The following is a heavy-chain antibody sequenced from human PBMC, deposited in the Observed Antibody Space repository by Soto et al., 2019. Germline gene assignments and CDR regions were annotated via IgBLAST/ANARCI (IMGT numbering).Heavy chain of an antibody. V-gene: IGHV4-4*07. CDR2: IHFSGSA. D-gene: IGHD6-19*01. CDR1: GASIVGLH. J-gene: IGHJ4*02. CDR3: ARGRLSCWKGNHFDY. Sequence: QVQLQESGPGLVKPSETLFLTCTVSGASIVGLHWSWLRQPAGKGLEWIGRIHFSGSADHSPSLESRVTMSVDTSKNQFSLSLRSVTAADTAVYYCARGRLSCWKGNHFDYWGPGRLVTVSS.